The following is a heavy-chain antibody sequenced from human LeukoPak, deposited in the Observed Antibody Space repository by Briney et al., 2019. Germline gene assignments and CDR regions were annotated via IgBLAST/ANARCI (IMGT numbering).Heavy chain of an antibody. J-gene: IGHJ6*03. Sequence: SETLSLTCTVSGGSISSSSYYWGWIRQPPGKGLEWIGSIYYSGSTYYNPSLKSRVTISVDTSKNQFSLKLSSVTAADTAVYYCARDYYGSGSYYLNHYMDVWGKGTTVTVSS. CDR3: ARDYYGSGSYYLNHYMDV. CDR1: GGSISSSSYY. D-gene: IGHD3-10*01. V-gene: IGHV4-39*07. CDR2: IYYSGST.